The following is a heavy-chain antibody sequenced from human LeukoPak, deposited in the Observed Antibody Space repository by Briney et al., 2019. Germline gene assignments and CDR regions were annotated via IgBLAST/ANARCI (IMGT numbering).Heavy chain of an antibody. J-gene: IGHJ4*02. CDR3: ARVREIEEFDY. CDR1: GFTFADYA. CDR2: IRGNAYGGTT. V-gene: IGHV3-49*04. Sequence: GGSLRLSCTASGFTFADYAMSWVRQAPGKGLEWVGFIRGNAYGGTTEYAASVQGRFTISRHDSTSIAYLQMNSLKTADTAVYYCARVREIEEFDYWGQGTLVTVSS.